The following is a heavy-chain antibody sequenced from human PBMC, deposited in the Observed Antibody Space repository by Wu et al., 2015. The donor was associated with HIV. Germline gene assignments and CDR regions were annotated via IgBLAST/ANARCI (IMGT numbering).Heavy chain of an antibody. CDR1: GYTFTGHD. D-gene: IGHD3-10*01. Sequence: QIQLIQSGADVKKPGASVKVSCEASGYTFTGHDINWVRQTRGQGLEWMGWMNPRNGYTVYQQKFQGRVSMTADTSTNTAYMEMSGLTSEDTAVYYCARGAFYYRSPTIDTWAEGTTVIVSS. V-gene: IGHV1-8*01. CDR3: ARGAFYYRSPTIDT. J-gene: IGHJ6*04. CDR2: MNPRNGYT.